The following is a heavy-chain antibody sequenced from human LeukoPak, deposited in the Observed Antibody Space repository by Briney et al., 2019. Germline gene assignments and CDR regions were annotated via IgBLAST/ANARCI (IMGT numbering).Heavy chain of an antibody. CDR1: GYTFTGYD. D-gene: IGHD3-10*01. Sequence: ASVKVSCKASGYTFTGYDLHWVRQAPGQGLGWMGWINPNSGDTKFIQRVQGRATLTRDTSVTTAYLELTRLRTDDTAVDYCARDRVSGGNDYWGQGTLVTVS. CDR3: ARDRVSGGNDY. J-gene: IGHJ4*02. CDR2: INPNSGDT. V-gene: IGHV1-2*02.